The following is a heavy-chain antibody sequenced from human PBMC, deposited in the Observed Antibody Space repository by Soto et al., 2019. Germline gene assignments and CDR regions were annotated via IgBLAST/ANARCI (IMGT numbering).Heavy chain of an antibody. CDR2: IIPILGIA. CDR3: ARDIDVSKRYFDWFPAMDMDV. V-gene: IGHV1-69*08. J-gene: IGHJ6*03. Sequence: QVQLVQSGAEVKKPGSSVKVSCKASGGTFSSYTISWVRQAPGQGLEWMGRIIPILGIANYAQKFQGRVTITADKSTSTAYMELSSLRSEDTAVYYCARDIDVSKRYFDWFPAMDMDVWGKGTTVTVSS. D-gene: IGHD3-9*01. CDR1: GGTFSSYT.